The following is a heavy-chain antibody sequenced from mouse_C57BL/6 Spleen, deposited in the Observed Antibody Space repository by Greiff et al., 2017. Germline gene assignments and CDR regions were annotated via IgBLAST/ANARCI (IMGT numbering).Heavy chain of an antibody. V-gene: IGHV1-61*01. J-gene: IGHJ2*01. Sequence: VQLQQSGAELVRPGSSVKLSCKASGYTFTSYWMDWVKQRPGQGLEWIGNIYPSDSETPYNQKFKDKATLTVDKSSSTAYMQLSSLTSEDSAVYYCARRWLLLFDYWGQGTTLTVSS. CDR3: ARRWLLLFDY. D-gene: IGHD2-3*01. CDR2: IYPSDSET. CDR1: GYTFTSYW.